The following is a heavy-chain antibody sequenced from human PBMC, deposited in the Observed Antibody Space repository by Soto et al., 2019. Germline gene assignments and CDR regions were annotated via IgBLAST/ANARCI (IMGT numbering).Heavy chain of an antibody. CDR3: TKEFGGYDKGPGWAFDI. CDR2: ISGSGGST. CDR1: GFTFSSYA. D-gene: IGHD5-12*01. V-gene: IGHV3-23*01. Sequence: EVQLLESGGGLVQPGGSLRLSCAASGFTFSSYAMSWVRQAPGKGLEWVAAISGSGGSTYYADSVKGRFTISRDNSKNTLNLQMNSLRAEDTAVYYCTKEFGGYDKGPGWAFDIWGQGTLVTVSS. J-gene: IGHJ3*02.